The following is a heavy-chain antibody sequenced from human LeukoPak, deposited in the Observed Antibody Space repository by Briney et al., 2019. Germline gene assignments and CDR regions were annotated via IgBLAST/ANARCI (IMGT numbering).Heavy chain of an antibody. CDR3: AKDSAKYSSAWTTFR. Sequence: GGSLRLSCAASGFTFSSYGLHWVRPAPRKGLEWVAFIRYDGSNKYYTDSVKGRFTISRDNSRNTLYLQMNSLRIEDTAVYYCAKDSAKYSSAWTTFRWGQGTLVTVSS. V-gene: IGHV3-30*02. CDR2: IRYDGSNK. D-gene: IGHD6-19*01. J-gene: IGHJ4*02. CDR1: GFTFSSYG.